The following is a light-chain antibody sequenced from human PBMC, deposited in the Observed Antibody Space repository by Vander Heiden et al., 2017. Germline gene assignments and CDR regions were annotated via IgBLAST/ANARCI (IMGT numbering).Light chain of an antibody. CDR2: WAS. J-gene: IGKJ2*01. CDR1: QSVLYRSNNKGY. V-gene: IGKV4-1*01. CDR3: QQSYSTPYT. Sequence: DIVMTQSPDSLAVSLGERATINCKSSQSVLYRSNNKGYLAWFQHKPGQPPKLLIYWASTRESGVPDRFSGSGSGTDFTLTISSLQAEDVAVYYCQQSYSTPYTFGLGTKLEIK.